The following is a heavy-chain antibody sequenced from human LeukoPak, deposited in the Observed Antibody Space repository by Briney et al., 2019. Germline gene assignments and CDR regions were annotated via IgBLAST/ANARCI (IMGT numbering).Heavy chain of an antibody. CDR1: GFTVSSNY. D-gene: IGHD6-19*01. Sequence: GGSLRLSCAASGFTVSSNYMSWVRQAPGKGLEWVSSISSTSAYIYYADSVKGRFTISRRNPDNVVYLQMNSLEAEDTAVYYCARVAVAGPTGWFDPWGQGTLVTVSS. CDR2: ISSTSAYI. J-gene: IGHJ5*02. V-gene: IGHV3-21*01. CDR3: ARVAVAGPTGWFDP.